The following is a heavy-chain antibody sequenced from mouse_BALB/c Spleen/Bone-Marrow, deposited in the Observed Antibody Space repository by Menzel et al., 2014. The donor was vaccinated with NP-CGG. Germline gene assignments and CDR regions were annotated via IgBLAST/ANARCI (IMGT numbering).Heavy chain of an antibody. Sequence: QVQLQQSGAELVKPGASVKLSCKASGYTFTSYWMHWVKQRPGQGLEWIGEINPSNGRTNYNEKFKSKATLTVDKSSSTAYMQLSSLTSEDSAVHYCARDYEYWYFDVWGAGTTVTVSS. D-gene: IGHD2-4*01. CDR3: ARDYEYWYFDV. V-gene: IGHV1S81*02. J-gene: IGHJ1*01. CDR2: INPSNGRT. CDR1: GYTFTSYW.